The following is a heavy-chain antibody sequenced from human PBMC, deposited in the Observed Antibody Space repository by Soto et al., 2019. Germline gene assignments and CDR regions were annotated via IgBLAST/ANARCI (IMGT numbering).Heavy chain of an antibody. V-gene: IGHV1-18*04. J-gene: IGHJ4*02. CDR1: GYTFTSYG. CDR3: ARSGYSGYEEGTFDY. D-gene: IGHD5-12*01. CDR2: ISAYNGNT. Sequence: ASVKVSCKASGYTFTSYGISWVRQAPGQGLEWMGWISAYNGNTNYAQKLQGRVTMTTDTSTSTAYMELRSLRSDDTAVYYCARSGYSGYEEGTFDYWGQGTLVTVSS.